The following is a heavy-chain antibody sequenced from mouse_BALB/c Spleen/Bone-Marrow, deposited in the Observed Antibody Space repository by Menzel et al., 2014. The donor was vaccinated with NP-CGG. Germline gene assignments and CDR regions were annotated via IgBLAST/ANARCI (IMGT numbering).Heavy chain of an antibody. J-gene: IGHJ3*01. CDR2: IYPGSGET. CDR3: TRDHYGNYEGFDY. V-gene: IGHV1-77*01. D-gene: IGHD2-1*01. CDR1: GYTFTDYY. Sequence: QVQLQQSGAELARPGASVKLSCKASGYTFTDYYTNWVIQRTGQGLEWIGEIYPGSGETYYNEKFKGKATLTADKSSSTAYMHLSSLTSEDSAVYFCTRDHYGNYEGFDYWGQGTLVTVSA.